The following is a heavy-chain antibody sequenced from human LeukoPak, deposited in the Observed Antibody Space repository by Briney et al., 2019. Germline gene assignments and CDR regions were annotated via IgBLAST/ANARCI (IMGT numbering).Heavy chain of an antibody. Sequence: SETLSLTCAVYGGSFSGYYWSWIRQPPGKGLEWIGEINHSGSTNYNPSLKSRVTISVDTSKNQFSLKLSSVTAADTAVYYCARGRRDFWSGYYPTAYAYMDVWGKGTTVTVSS. CDR2: INHSGST. CDR3: ARGRRDFWSGYYPTAYAYMDV. D-gene: IGHD3-3*01. V-gene: IGHV4-34*01. J-gene: IGHJ6*03. CDR1: GGSFSGYY.